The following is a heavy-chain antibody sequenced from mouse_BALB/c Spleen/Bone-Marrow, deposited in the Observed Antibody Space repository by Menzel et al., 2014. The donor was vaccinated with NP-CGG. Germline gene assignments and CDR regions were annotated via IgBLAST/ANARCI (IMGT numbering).Heavy chain of an antibody. Sequence: QVQLQQSGAELVRPGASVKLSCKASGYTFTSYWMNWVKQRPEQGLEWIGRIDPYDSETHYNQMFRDKAILTVDKSSRIAFMQLSRLTSEDSAVYYCARSPDTYPSMDYWGQGTSVTVSS. J-gene: IGHJ4*01. CDR1: GYTFTSYW. V-gene: IGHV1-52*01. CDR2: IDPYDSET. CDR3: ARSPDTYPSMDY.